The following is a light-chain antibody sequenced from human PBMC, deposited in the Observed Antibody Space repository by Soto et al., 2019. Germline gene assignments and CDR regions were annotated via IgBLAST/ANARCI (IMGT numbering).Light chain of an antibody. CDR2: DAS. Sequence: EIVFTQSPATLSLSPWERATLSCRASQRVSSYLAWYQQKPGQAPRLLIYDASNRATGIPARFSGSGSGTDFTLTISSLEPEDFAVYYCQQHSNWPPLLTFGGGTKVDIK. V-gene: IGKV3-11*01. J-gene: IGKJ4*01. CDR1: QRVSSY. CDR3: QQHSNWPPLLT.